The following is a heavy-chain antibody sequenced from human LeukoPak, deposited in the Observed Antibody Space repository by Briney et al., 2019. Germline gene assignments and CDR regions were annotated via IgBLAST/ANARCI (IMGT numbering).Heavy chain of an antibody. Sequence: SETLSLTCAVSGGSISSSNWWSWVRQPPGKGLEWIGEIYHSGSTNYNPSPKSRVTISVDTSKNQFSLKLSSVTAADTAVYYCARSVVVVAAEEFYFDYWGQGTLVTVSS. J-gene: IGHJ4*02. CDR1: GGSISSSNW. D-gene: IGHD2-15*01. V-gene: IGHV4-4*02. CDR2: IYHSGST. CDR3: ARSVVVVAAEEFYFDY.